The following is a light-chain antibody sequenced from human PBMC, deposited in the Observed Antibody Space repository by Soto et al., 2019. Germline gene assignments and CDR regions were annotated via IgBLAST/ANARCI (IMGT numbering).Light chain of an antibody. J-gene: IGKJ1*01. CDR2: GAS. CDR1: ESIISNY. CDR3: QQYAISPSP. V-gene: IGKV3-20*01. Sequence: EIVLTQSPGPLSLSPGERATLSCRASESIISNYLAWYQKKPGQAPRLLIYGASIRPTGIPDKFSGSGSGTDFPLTISRLEPEDCAVYYCQQYAISPSPFGQGTKVEIK.